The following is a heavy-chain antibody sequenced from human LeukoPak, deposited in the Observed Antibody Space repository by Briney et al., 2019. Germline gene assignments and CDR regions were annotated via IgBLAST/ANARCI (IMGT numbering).Heavy chain of an antibody. V-gene: IGHV3-30-3*02. CDR1: GFTFSSYA. CDR3: AKSPYQPLDYGDYAYFDY. J-gene: IGHJ4*02. D-gene: IGHD4-17*01. Sequence: GESLKISCAASGFTFSSYAMHWVRQAPGKGLEWVAVISYDGSNKYYADSVKGRFTISRDNSKNTLYLQMNSLRAEDTAVYYCAKSPYQPLDYGDYAYFDYWGQGTLVTVSS. CDR2: ISYDGSNK.